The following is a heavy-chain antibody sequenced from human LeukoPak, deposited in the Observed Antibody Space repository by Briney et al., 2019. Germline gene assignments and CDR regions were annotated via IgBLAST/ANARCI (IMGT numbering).Heavy chain of an antibody. Sequence: PGGSLRLSCAASGFTFSSYAMSWARQAPGKGPEWVSGIGNSGGRTFYADSVKGRFTISRDNSKNTLYLQMNSLRVEDTALYYCAKGGVWGQGIAVTVSS. J-gene: IGHJ6*02. CDR2: IGNSGGRT. V-gene: IGHV3-23*01. CDR1: GFTFSSYA. CDR3: AKGGV.